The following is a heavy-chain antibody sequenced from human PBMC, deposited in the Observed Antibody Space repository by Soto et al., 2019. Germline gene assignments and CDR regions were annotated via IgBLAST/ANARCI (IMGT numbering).Heavy chain of an antibody. D-gene: IGHD2-15*01. CDR1: GYTFTSYY. CDR3: ARQYCSGGSCYTLDY. V-gene: IGHV1-46*01. CDR2: INPSGGST. Sequence: GASVKVSCKASGYTFTSYYMHWVRQAPGQGLEWMGIINPSGGSTSYAQKFQGRVTMTRDMSTSTVYMELSSLRSEDTAVYYCARQYCSGGSCYTLDYWGQGTLVTVSS. J-gene: IGHJ4*02.